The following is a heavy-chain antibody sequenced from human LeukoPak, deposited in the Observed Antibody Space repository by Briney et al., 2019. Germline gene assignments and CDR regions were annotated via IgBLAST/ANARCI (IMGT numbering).Heavy chain of an antibody. V-gene: IGHV4-34*01. J-gene: IGHJ4*02. D-gene: IGHD5-24*01. CDR2: INHSGST. CDR1: GGSFSGYY. Sequence: PSETLSLTCAVYGGSFSGYYWSWIRQPPGKGLEWIGEINHSGSTNYNPSLKSRVTISVDTSKNQFSLKLSSVTAADTAVYYCANRRDGYNYNYWGQGILVTVSS. CDR3: ANRRDGYNYNY.